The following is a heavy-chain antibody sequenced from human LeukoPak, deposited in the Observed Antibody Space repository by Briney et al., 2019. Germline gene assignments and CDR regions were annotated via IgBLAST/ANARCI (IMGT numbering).Heavy chain of an antibody. CDR1: GYAFTNYS. V-gene: IGHV1-2*02. CDR3: ARFPLGTWVSYFDL. Sequence: GASVKLSCTASGYAFTNYSINWLRKAPGKGLEWLSWINTNNGDTNSAHKLQGRVTMTGDTSISTAFLDLTGLTFEDTAVYHCARFPLGTWVSYFDLWGRGTLVTVSS. D-gene: IGHD7-27*01. CDR2: INTNNGDT. J-gene: IGHJ2*01.